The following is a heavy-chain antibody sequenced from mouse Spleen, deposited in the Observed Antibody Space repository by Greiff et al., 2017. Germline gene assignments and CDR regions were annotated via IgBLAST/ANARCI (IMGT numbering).Heavy chain of an antibody. J-gene: IGHJ2*01. D-gene: IGHD1-1*01. CDR1: GYTFTSYW. Sequence: VQLQQPGAELVRPGTSVKLSCKASGYTFTSYWMHWVKQRPGQGLEWIGVIDPSDSYTNYNQKFKGKATLTVDTSSSTAYMQLSSLTSEDSAVYYCARGPFTTVVATDYWGQGTTLTVSS. CDR2: IDPSDSYT. CDR3: ARGPFTTVVATDY. V-gene: IGHV1-59*01.